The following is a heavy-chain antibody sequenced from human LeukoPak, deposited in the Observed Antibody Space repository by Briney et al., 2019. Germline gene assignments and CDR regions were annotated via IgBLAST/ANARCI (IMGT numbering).Heavy chain of an antibody. CDR3: AREAGKYDFDY. CDR1: GYTFTSYY. V-gene: IGHV1-46*01. D-gene: IGHD2-2*01. CDR2: INPSGGST. Sequence: EASVKVSCKASGYTFTSYYMHWVRQAPGRGLEWMGIINPSGGSTSYAQKFQGRVTMTRDMSTSTVYMELSSLRSEDTAVYYCAREAGKYDFDYWGQGTLVTVSS. J-gene: IGHJ4*02.